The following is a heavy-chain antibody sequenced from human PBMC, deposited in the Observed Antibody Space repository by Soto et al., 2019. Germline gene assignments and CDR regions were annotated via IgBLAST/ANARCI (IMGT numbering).Heavy chain of an antibody. CDR2: IIPIFGPA. CDR1: GGTFSSHS. J-gene: IGHJ6*02. V-gene: IGHV1-69*01. Sequence: QVQLVQSGAEVKKPGSSVKVSCKSSGGTFSSHSINWVRQAPGQGLEWMGGIIPIFGPANFAKKFQGRVTITADESTTTAYMELSSLTSEDTAVYYCATGSFPSTGGRIGYHYNAMDVWGQGTTVTVSS. CDR3: ATGSFPSTGGRIGYHYNAMDV. D-gene: IGHD1-26*01.